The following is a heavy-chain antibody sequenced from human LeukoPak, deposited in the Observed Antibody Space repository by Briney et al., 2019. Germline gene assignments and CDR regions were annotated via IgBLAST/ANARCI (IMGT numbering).Heavy chain of an antibody. V-gene: IGHV4-34*01. Sequence: PSETLSVTCAVYGGSFIGYYWSWIRQPPGKGLEWIGEINHSGSTNYNPSLKSRVTISVDTSKNQFSLKLSSVTTADTAVYYCARGLEYYDSSTYAFDIWGQGTMVTVSS. CDR3: ARGLEYYDSSTYAFDI. J-gene: IGHJ3*02. CDR1: GGSFIGYY. D-gene: IGHD3-22*01. CDR2: INHSGST.